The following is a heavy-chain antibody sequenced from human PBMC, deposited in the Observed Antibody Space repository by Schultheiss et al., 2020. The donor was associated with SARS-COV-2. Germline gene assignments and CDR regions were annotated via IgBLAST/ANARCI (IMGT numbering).Heavy chain of an antibody. CDR1: GGSVYSDSYY. Sequence: SETLSLTCTVSGGSVYSDSYYWSWIRQPPGKGLEWIGCIYYSGSTMYSPSLKSRVTISADTSENQFSLKLSSVTAADTAVYYCARGYYDFWSGYYTWFDPWGQGTLVTVSS. CDR3: ARGYYDFWSGYYTWFDP. J-gene: IGHJ5*02. D-gene: IGHD3-3*01. V-gene: IGHV4-61*01. CDR2: IYYSGST.